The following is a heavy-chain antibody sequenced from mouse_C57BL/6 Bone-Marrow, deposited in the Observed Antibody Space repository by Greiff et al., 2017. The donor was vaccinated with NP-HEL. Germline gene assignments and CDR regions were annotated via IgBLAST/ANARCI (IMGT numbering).Heavy chain of an antibody. D-gene: IGHD4-1*01. V-gene: IGHV1-50*01. J-gene: IGHJ2*01. CDR1: GYTFTSYW. Sequence: QVQLKQPGAELVKPGASVKLSCKASGYTFTSYWMQWVKQRPGQGLEWIGEIDPSDSYTNYNQKFKGKATLTVDTSSSTAYMQLSSLTSEDSAVYYCARWGNWDLYYFDYWGQGTTLTVSS. CDR3: ARWGNWDLYYFDY. CDR2: IDPSDSYT.